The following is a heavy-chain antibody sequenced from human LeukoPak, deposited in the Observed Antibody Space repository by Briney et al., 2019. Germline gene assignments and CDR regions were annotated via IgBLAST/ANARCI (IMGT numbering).Heavy chain of an antibody. J-gene: IGHJ6*03. CDR3: ARDQGFSYYFYYMDV. CDR1: RFTFSSYT. CDR2: INQDGSEK. V-gene: IGHV3-7*01. Sequence: GGSLRLSCAASRFTFSSYTMHWVRQAPGKGLEWVANINQDGSEKYYVDSVKGRFTISRDNAKNSLYLQMNSLRAEDTAVYYCARDQGFSYYFYYMDVWGKGTTVTVSS. D-gene: IGHD3-3*01.